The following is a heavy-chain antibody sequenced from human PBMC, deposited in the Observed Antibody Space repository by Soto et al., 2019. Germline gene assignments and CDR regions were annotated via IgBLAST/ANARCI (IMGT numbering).Heavy chain of an antibody. CDR1: GFTFSDYA. D-gene: IGHD6-19*01. CDR3: AKGGRQWLVTSDFNY. Sequence: VPLVESGGGVVQPGRSLRLSCAASGFTFSDYAMHWVRQAPGKGLEWMAVVSHDGRNTHYADSVKGRFTISRDSSKTTVSLEMTSLRAEDTAVYYCAKGGRQWLVTSDFNYWGQGALVTVSS. J-gene: IGHJ4*02. CDR2: VSHDGRNT. V-gene: IGHV3-30*18.